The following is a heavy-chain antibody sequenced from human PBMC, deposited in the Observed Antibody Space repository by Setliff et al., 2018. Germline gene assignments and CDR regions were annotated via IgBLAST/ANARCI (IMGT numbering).Heavy chain of an antibody. D-gene: IGHD3-3*01. CDR2: INPNSGGT. Sequence: ASVKVSCKASGYTFTGYYMHWVRQAPGQGLEWMGWINPNSGGTNYAQKFQGWVTMTRDTSISTAYMELSRLRSDDTAVYYCARGRDFWSGGPYYFDNWGQGTLVTVSS. CDR1: GYTFTGYY. J-gene: IGHJ4*02. V-gene: IGHV1-2*04. CDR3: ARGRDFWSGGPYYFDN.